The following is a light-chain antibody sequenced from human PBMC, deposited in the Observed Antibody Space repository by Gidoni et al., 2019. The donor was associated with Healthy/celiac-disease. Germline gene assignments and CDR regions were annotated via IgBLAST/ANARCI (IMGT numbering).Light chain of an antibody. CDR2: GAS. CDR1: QSVSSSY. J-gene: IGKJ4*01. V-gene: IGKV3-20*01. Sequence: EFVLTQSPRTLSLSPGERATLSCRASQSVSSSYLAWYQQKPGQAPRLLIYGASSRATGIPDRFSGSGSGTDFTLTISRLEPEDFAVYYCQQYGSSPALTFGGXTKVEIK. CDR3: QQYGSSPALT.